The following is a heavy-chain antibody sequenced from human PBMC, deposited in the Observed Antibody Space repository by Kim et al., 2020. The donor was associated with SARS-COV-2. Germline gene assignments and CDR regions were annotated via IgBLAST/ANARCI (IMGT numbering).Heavy chain of an antibody. Sequence: SVKGRFADSRDNYKNTLYLRMNSLRAEDTAVYFCARPVGGSYYGAFDIWGQGTMVTVAS. J-gene: IGHJ3*02. V-gene: IGHV3-30*09. D-gene: IGHD1-26*01. CDR3: ARPVGGSYYGAFDI.